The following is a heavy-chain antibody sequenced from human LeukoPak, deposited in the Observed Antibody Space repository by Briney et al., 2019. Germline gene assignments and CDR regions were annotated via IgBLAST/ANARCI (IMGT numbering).Heavy chain of an antibody. V-gene: IGHV3-21*01. Sequence: GGSLRLSCAASGFTFSSYSMNWVRQAPGKGLEWVSSISSSSSYIYYADSVKGRFTISRDNAKNSLYLQMNSLRAEDTAVYYCARTLPKYSSGFNPYYFDYWGQGILVTVSS. CDR1: GFTFSSYS. D-gene: IGHD6-19*01. J-gene: IGHJ4*02. CDR3: ARTLPKYSSGFNPYYFDY. CDR2: ISSSSSYI.